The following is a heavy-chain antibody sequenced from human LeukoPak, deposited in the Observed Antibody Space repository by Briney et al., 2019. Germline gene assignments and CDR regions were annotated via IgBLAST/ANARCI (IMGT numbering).Heavy chain of an antibody. D-gene: IGHD3-22*01. CDR3: ARSSYYYDSSGPFDY. CDR1: GFTFSRYW. Sequence: GGSLRLSCAASGFTFSRYWMSWMRQAPGKGLEWVANIKYDGSEDYYVDSVKGRFTISRDNAKNTLYLQLNSLRVEDTAVYYCARSSYYYDSSGPFDYWGQGTLVTVSS. V-gene: IGHV3-7*01. CDR2: IKYDGSED. J-gene: IGHJ4*02.